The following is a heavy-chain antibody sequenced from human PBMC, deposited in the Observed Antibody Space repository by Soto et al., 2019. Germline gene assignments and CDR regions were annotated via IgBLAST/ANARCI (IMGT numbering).Heavy chain of an antibody. V-gene: IGHV3-48*01. CDR2: ITTTSTTI. J-gene: IGHJ3*02. CDR3: VRDHLYAFDI. Sequence: GGSLRLSCAASGFTFSLYNMNWVRQAPGKGLEWISYITTTSTTISYADSVKGRFTISRDNAKNSLYLQINSLRGEDTAMYYRVRDHLYAFDIWGQGTMVTVSS. CDR1: GFTFSLYN. D-gene: IGHD3-16*01.